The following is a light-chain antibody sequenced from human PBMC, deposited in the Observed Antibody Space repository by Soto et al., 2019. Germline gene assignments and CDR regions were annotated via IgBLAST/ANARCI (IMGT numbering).Light chain of an antibody. CDR2: DTS. CDR3: QQRINWPIT. V-gene: IGKV3-11*01. Sequence: EIVLTQSPATLSLSPGERATLSCRASQNVGNYLLWHQQKPGQAPRVLIYDTSNRAPGIPARFSGSGSGTDFTLTITSLEPEDFAVYYCQQRINWPITFGQGTRLEIK. CDR1: QNVGNY. J-gene: IGKJ5*01.